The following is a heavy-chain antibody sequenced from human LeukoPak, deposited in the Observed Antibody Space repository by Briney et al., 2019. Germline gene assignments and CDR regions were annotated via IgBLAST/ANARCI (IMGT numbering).Heavy chain of an antibody. V-gene: IGHV3-48*02. CDR2: IRSSSSTI. CDR1: GFTFSSYS. D-gene: IGHD4-17*01. J-gene: IGHJ1*01. Sequence: GVSLRLSCAASGFTFSSYSMNWVRQAPGKGLEWVSYIRSSSSTICYADSVEGRFTISRDNAKNSLYLQMNSLRDEDTAVYYCARNPTVTTRFRYFQHWGQGTLVTVSS. CDR3: ARNPTVTTRFRYFQH.